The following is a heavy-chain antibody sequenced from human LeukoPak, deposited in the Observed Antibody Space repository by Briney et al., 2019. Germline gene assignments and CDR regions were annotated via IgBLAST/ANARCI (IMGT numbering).Heavy chain of an antibody. D-gene: IGHD6-13*01. V-gene: IGHV4-59*08. J-gene: IGHJ5*01. CDR1: GGSISSYY. Sequence: PSETLSLTCTVSGGSISSYYWSWIRQPPGKGLEWIGPIYYSGSTNYNPSLKSRVTISADTSKSQFSLKLSSVTAADTAMYYFARHGAIYSTTWYDFWGQGTLVTVSS. CDR2: IYYSGST. CDR3: ARHGAIYSTTWYDF.